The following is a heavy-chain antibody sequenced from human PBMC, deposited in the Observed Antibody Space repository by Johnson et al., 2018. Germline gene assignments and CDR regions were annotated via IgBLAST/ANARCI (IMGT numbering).Heavy chain of an antibody. CDR2: ISSSSNTV. J-gene: IGHJ1*01. V-gene: IGHV3-48*01. CDR3: AKAGYYDSSGYYYYFQH. D-gene: IGHD3-22*01. Sequence: VQSGGALRLSCAASGFTFSSYAMNWVRQGPGMGLQWVSYISSSSNTVYYADSVKGRFSISRDNSRNSLFLQMNSLRAADTAVYYCAKAGYYDSSGYYYYFQHWGQGTLVTVSS. CDR1: GFTFSSYA.